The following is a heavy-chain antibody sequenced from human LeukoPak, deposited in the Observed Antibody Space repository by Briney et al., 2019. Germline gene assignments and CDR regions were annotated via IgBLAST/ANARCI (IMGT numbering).Heavy chain of an antibody. V-gene: IGHV4-34*01. CDR3: ARSFGGSYLYYYSYYTDV. D-gene: IGHD2-15*01. CDR1: GDPFSGYY. CDR2: INHSGST. J-gene: IGHJ6*03. Sequence: SETLSLTCAVYGDPFSGYYWSWIRQPPGKGLEWVGEINHSGSTNYNPSLKSRVTISLGKSKNHFSAKQSEMPGPDTAVYYCARSFGGSYLYYYSYYTDVGGKGTTVTLSS.